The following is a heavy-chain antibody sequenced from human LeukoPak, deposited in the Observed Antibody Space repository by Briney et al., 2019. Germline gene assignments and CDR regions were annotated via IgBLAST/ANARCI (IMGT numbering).Heavy chain of an antibody. CDR1: GGSINSYY. J-gene: IGHJ5*02. D-gene: IGHD1-1*01. Sequence: SETLSLTCTVSGGSINSYYWSWIRQPPGKGLEWIGHIYGSGSTNYNPSLKSRVTLSVDTSKNQFSLKLSSVTAADTAVYYCAREGTSGTHLNWFDPWGQGTLVTVSS. V-gene: IGHV4-59*01. CDR3: AREGTSGTHLNWFDP. CDR2: IYGSGST.